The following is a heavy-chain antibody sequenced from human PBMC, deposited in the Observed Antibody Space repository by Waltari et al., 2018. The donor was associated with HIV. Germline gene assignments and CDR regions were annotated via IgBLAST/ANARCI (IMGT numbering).Heavy chain of an antibody. D-gene: IGHD4-17*01. CDR1: GGSISSGAYY. J-gene: IGHJ5*02. CDR3: AREKTTVVTPGWFDP. Sequence: QVQLQESGPGLVKPSQTLSLTCTVSGGSISSGAYYWSWIRPHPGKGLAWIGYIYYSRSTYYNPSLKSRVTISVDTSKNQFSLKLSSVTAADTAVYYCAREKTTVVTPGWFDPWGQGTLVTISS. V-gene: IGHV4-31*03. CDR2: IYYSRST.